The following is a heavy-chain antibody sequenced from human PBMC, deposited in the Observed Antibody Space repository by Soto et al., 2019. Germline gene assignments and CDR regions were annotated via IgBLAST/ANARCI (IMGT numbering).Heavy chain of an antibody. CDR1: GFTFSGSA. J-gene: IGHJ6*02. V-gene: IGHV3-73*01. Sequence: LRLSCAASGFTFSGSAMHWVRQASGKGLEWVGRIRSKANSYATAYAASVKGRFTISRDDSKNTAYLQMNSLKTEDTAVYYCTSLHIVVVPAANGMDVWGQGTTVTVSS. CDR2: IRSKANSYAT. CDR3: TSLHIVVVPAANGMDV. D-gene: IGHD2-2*01.